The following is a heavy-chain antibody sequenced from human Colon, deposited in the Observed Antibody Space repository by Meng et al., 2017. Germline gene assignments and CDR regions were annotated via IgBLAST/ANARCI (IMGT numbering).Heavy chain of an antibody. V-gene: IGHV1-46*01. CDR2: INPDRAAT. J-gene: IGHJ6*02. CDR1: VYSFTKYF. CDR3: ARDQSWELYRSVNSFYGMDV. D-gene: IGHD1-26*01. Sequence: ASVKVSCKASVYSFTKYFMHWVRQAPGQGLEWMGVINPDRAATSYAQKFQGRITMTSDTSTNTIYMELSSLQSEDTAIYYCARDQSWELYRSVNSFYGMDVWGQGTTVTVSS.